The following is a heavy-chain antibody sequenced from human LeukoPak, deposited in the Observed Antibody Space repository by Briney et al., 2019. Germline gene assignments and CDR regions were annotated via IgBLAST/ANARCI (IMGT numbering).Heavy chain of an antibody. J-gene: IGHJ6*03. Sequence: ASVKVSCKASGYTFTSYYMHWVRQAPGQGLEWMGIINPSGGSTSYAQKFQGRVTMTRDMSTSTVYMELSSLRSDDTAVYYCARGYSSGWDYYYYMDVWGKGTTVTVSS. CDR2: INPSGGST. D-gene: IGHD6-19*01. CDR3: ARGYSSGWDYYYYMDV. CDR1: GYTFTSYY. V-gene: IGHV1-46*01.